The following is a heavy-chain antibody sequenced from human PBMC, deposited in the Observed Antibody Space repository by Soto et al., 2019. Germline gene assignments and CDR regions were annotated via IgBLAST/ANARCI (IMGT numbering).Heavy chain of an antibody. J-gene: IGHJ5*02. Sequence: PSETLSLTCTVSGGSISSSSYYWGWIRQPPGKGLEWIGSIYFTGNTYYTPSLKSRLTMSIDTSKNEFSQRLNSVTAADTAVYYCAGQTFTIAAASYGRSNWFDPWGPGTLVTVSS. CDR2: IYFTGNT. CDR1: GGSISSSSYY. CDR3: AGQTFTIAAASYGRSNWFDP. V-gene: IGHV4-39*01. D-gene: IGHD6-25*01.